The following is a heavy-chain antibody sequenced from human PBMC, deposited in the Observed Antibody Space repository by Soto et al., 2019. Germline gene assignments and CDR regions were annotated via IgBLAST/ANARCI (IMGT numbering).Heavy chain of an antibody. V-gene: IGHV5-51*01. CDR1: GYNFATYW. CDR3: ARQGQHNWFDP. D-gene: IGHD5-18*01. Sequence: PGESLKISCKGSGYNFATYWIGWVRQMPGKGLECMGIIYPGDSDTRYSPSFQGQVTISADKSISTAYLQWSSLRASDTAIYYCARQGQHNWFDPWGQGTLVTV. CDR2: IYPGDSDT. J-gene: IGHJ5*02.